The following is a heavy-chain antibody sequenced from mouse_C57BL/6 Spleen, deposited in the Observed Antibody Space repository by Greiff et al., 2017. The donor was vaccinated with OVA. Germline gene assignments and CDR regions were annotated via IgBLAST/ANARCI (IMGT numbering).Heavy chain of an antibody. CDR3: ARKGGSWFAY. CDR1: GYTFTSYW. CDR2: IYPSDSNT. J-gene: IGHJ3*01. D-gene: IGHD3-1*01. V-gene: IGHV1-50*01. Sequence: QVHVQQPGAELVKPGASVKLSCKASGYTFTSYWMQWVKQRPGQGLEWIGRIYPSDSNTNYNQKFKGKATLTVDTSSSTAYMQLSSLTSEDSAVYYCARKGGSWFAYWGQGTLVTVSA.